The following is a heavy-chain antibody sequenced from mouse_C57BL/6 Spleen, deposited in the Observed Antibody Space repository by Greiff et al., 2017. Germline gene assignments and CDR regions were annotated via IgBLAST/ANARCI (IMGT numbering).Heavy chain of an antibody. V-gene: IGHV14-4*01. CDR3: TYYGSSLYYFDY. D-gene: IGHD1-1*01. CDR2: IDPENGDT. J-gene: IGHJ2*01. Sequence: EVKLVESGAELVRPGASVKLSCTASGFNIKDDYMHWVKQRPEQGLEWIGWIDPENGDTAYASKFQGKATITADTSSNTAYLQLSSLTSEDTAVYYCTYYGSSLYYFDYWGQGTTLTVSS. CDR1: GFNIKDDY.